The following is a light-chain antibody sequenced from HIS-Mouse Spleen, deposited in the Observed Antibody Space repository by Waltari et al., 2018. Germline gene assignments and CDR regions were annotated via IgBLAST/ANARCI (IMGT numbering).Light chain of an antibody. CDR3: CSYAGSSTWV. CDR1: SRDVGVYNL. J-gene: IGLJ3*02. Sequence: QSALTQPASVSGSPGQSITISCTGTSRDVGVYNLVSWYQKHPGKTPKLMIYEGSKRPSGVSNRFSGSKSGNTASLTISGLQAEDEADYYCCSYAGSSTWVFGGGTKLTVL. CDR2: EGS. V-gene: IGLV2-23*01.